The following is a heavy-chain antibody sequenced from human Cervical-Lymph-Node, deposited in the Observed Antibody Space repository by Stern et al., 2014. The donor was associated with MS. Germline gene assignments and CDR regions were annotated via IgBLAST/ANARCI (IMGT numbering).Heavy chain of an antibody. CDR1: GFTFSGSG. Sequence: EVQLVESGGGLVQPGESLRLSCAASGFTFSGSGMTWVRQAPGKGLEWVSAIGVRSDWTDYADSVRGRFTISRDNSTNRVYLQMNSLKAEDTAVYYCAKGSPNVDYWGQGTLVTVSS. J-gene: IGHJ4*02. CDR3: AKGSPNVDY. CDR2: IGVRSDWT. V-gene: IGHV3-23*04.